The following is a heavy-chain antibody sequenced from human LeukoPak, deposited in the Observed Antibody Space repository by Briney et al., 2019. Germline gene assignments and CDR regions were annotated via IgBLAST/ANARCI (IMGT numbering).Heavy chain of an antibody. Sequence: EASVKVTCKASGYTFTGYYMHWVRQAPGQGLEWMGWINPNSGGTNYAQKFQGRVTMTRDTTINIVYMEMSRLKSDDTAVYYCHIGSSSLGYYFDYWGQGTLVTVSS. J-gene: IGHJ4*02. V-gene: IGHV1-2*02. D-gene: IGHD6-13*01. CDR3: HIGSSSLGYYFDY. CDR2: INPNSGGT. CDR1: GYTFTGYY.